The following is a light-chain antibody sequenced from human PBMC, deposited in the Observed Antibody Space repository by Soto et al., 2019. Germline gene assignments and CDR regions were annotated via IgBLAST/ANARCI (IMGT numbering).Light chain of an antibody. CDR2: EGI. CDR1: SSTVGGFNV. V-gene: IGLV2-14*02. Sequence: QSVLTQPASVSGSPGQSITISCTGTSSTVGGFNVVSWYQQHPGKAPKVIIYEGIKRPSGVPDRFSGSKSGNTASLTVSGLQAEDEADYYCSSYAGSSNVFGTGTKVTVL. CDR3: SSYAGSSNV. J-gene: IGLJ1*01.